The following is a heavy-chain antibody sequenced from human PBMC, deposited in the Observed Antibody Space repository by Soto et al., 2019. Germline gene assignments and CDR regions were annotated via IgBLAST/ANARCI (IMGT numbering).Heavy chain of an antibody. D-gene: IGHD3-3*01. CDR3: ARTPWKYAESGFLEWLDYGMDV. J-gene: IGHJ6*02. Sequence: SVKVSCTASGGTFSSYTIIWVRQAHGQGLEWMGGIIPIFGTANYAQKFQGRVTITADESTSTAYMELSSLRAEDTAVYYCARTPWKYAESGFLEWLDYGMDVWGQGTTVTVSS. CDR2: IIPIFGTA. V-gene: IGHV1-69*13. CDR1: GGTFSSYT.